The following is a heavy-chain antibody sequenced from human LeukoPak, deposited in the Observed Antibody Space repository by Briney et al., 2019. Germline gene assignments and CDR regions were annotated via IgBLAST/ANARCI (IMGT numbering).Heavy chain of an antibody. CDR2: IYHTGST. V-gene: IGHV4-38-2*02. D-gene: IGHD3-9*01. Sequence: KSSETLSLTCTVSGGSISSYYWGWIRQSPGKGLEWIGSIYHTGSTYYNPSLKSRVTISLDASNKQFSLRLSSVTAADTAVYYCARLPLRYFDWLLPNDAFDIWGQGTMVTVSS. J-gene: IGHJ3*02. CDR1: GGSISSYY. CDR3: ARLPLRYFDWLLPNDAFDI.